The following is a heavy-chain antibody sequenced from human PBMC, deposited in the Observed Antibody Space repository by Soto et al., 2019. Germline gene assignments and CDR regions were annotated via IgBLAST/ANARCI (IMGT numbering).Heavy chain of an antibody. Sequence: GASVKVSCKASGYTFTSYYMHWVRQAPGQGLEWMGIINPSGGSTSYAQKFQGRVTMTRDTSTSTVYMELSSLRSEDTAVYYCARNVDTAMVSGDFDYWGQGTLVTVSS. CDR2: INPSGGST. CDR3: ARNVDTAMVSGDFDY. J-gene: IGHJ4*02. D-gene: IGHD5-18*01. V-gene: IGHV1-46*01. CDR1: GYTFTSYY.